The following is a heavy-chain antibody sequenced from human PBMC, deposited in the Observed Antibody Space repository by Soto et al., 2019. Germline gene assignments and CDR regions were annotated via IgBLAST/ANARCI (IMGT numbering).Heavy chain of an antibody. CDR3: ARDQLEGNWFDP. D-gene: IGHD1-1*01. J-gene: IGHJ5*02. CDR1: GGSISSGGYS. CDR2: IYHSGST. V-gene: IGHV4-30-2*01. Sequence: QLQLQESGSGLVRPSQTLSLTCAVSGGSISSGGYSWNWIRQPPGKGLEWIGYIYHSGSTLYNPSPQSRVNLSVDKSKNQFSLKLTSVTAADTAVYYCARDQLEGNWFDPWGQGTLVTVSS.